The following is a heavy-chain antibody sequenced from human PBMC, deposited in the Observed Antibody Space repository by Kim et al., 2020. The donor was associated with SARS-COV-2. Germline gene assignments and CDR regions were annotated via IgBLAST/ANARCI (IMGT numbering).Heavy chain of an antibody. CDR3: ARDRAGNWGSYYYYYGMDV. D-gene: IGHD3-16*01. J-gene: IGHJ6*02. V-gene: IGHV1-18*01. CDR1: GYTFTSYG. Sequence: ASVKVSCKASGYTFTSYGISWVRQAPGQGLEWMGWISAYNGNTNYAQKLQGRVTMTTDTSTSTAYMELRSLRSDDTAVYYCARDRAGNWGSYYYYYGMDVWGQGTTVTVSS. CDR2: ISAYNGNT.